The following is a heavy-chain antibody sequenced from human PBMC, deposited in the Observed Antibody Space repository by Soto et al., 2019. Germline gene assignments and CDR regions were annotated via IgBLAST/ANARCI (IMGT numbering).Heavy chain of an antibody. CDR2: ISGSGGST. V-gene: IGHV3-23*01. CDR3: ARTHVGVAVPVY. Sequence: EVQLLESGGGLVQPGGSLRLSCAASGFTFSSYGMHWVRQAPGRGLEWVSAISGSGGSTYYADSVKGRFTISRDNSKNTLYLQMNSLRAEDTAVYYCARTHVGVAVPVYWGQGTLVAVSS. J-gene: IGHJ4*02. CDR1: GFTFSSYG. D-gene: IGHD2-15*01.